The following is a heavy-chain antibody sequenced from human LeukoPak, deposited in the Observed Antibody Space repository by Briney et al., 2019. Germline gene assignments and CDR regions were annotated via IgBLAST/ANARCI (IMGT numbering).Heavy chain of an antibody. CDR1: GYTFTGYY. J-gene: IGHJ4*02. CDR3: ARAGRSGTSSSYYY. CDR2: INPNSGGT. D-gene: IGHD6-13*01. Sequence: GASVKVSCKASGYTFTGYYMHWVRQPPGQGLEWMGWINPNSGGTNYAQKFQGWVTMTRDTSISTAYMELSRLRSDDTAVYYCARAGRSGTSSSYYYWGQGTLVTVSS. V-gene: IGHV1-2*04.